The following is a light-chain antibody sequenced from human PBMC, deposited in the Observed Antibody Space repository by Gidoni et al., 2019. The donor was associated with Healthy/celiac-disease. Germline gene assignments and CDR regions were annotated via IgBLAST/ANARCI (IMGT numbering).Light chain of an antibody. Sequence: ETVLPHSPGTLSLSPGERATLSCRASQSVSSSYLAWYQQKPGQAPRLLIYGASSRATGIPDRFSGSGSGTDFTLTISRLEPEDFAVYYCQQYGSSPYTFGQGTKLEIK. V-gene: IGKV3-20*01. CDR2: GAS. CDR1: QSVSSSY. J-gene: IGKJ2*01. CDR3: QQYGSSPYT.